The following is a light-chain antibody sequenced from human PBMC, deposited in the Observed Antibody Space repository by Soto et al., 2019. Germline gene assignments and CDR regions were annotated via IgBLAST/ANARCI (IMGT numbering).Light chain of an antibody. Sequence: QSALTQPASVSGSPGQSITISCTGTSSDVGGYNYVSWYQQHPGKAPKLMIYEVSNRPSGVSNRFSGSKSGNTASLTISGLQPEDEADYYCSSYTSSGTLVVFGGGTKVTVL. V-gene: IGLV2-14*01. CDR1: SSDVGGYNY. CDR2: EVS. CDR3: SSYTSSGTLVV. J-gene: IGLJ2*01.